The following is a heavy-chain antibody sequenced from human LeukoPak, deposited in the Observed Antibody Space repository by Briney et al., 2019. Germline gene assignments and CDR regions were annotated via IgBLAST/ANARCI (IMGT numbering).Heavy chain of an antibody. CDR1: GGTFSSYA. Sequence: ASVKVSCKASGGTFSSYAISWVRQAPGQGLEWMGGIIPIFGTANYAQKFQGRVTITADESTSTAYMELSSLKTEDTAVYYCTRDIGLLWFGELRYFDYWGQGTLVTVSS. D-gene: IGHD3-10*01. CDR2: IIPIFGTA. V-gene: IGHV1-69*13. CDR3: TRDIGLLWFGELRYFDY. J-gene: IGHJ4*02.